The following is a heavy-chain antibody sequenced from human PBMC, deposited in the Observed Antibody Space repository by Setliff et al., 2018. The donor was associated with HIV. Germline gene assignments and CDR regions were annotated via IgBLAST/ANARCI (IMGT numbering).Heavy chain of an antibody. V-gene: IGHV1-18*01. D-gene: IGHD6-6*01. CDR2: ISNYNGNT. J-gene: IGHJ5*02. CDR3: ARDPPYSTSSSNWSDP. CDR1: DYTFTNYG. Sequence: ASVKVSCKTSDYTFTNYGIYWVRQAPGQGLEWMGWISNYNGNTNYAQKFQGRVTMTRDTSISTAYLELSRLRSDDTAVYYCARDPPYSTSSSNWSDPWGQGTLVTVSS.